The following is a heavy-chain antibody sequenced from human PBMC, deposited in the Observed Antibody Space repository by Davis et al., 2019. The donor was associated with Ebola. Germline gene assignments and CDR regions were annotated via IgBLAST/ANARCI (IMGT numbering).Heavy chain of an antibody. V-gene: IGHV3-11*06. CDR3: ARDRSPHSGYYYYGMDV. D-gene: IGHD2-15*01. CDR1: GFTFSDYY. Sequence: GESLKISCAASGFTFSDYYMSWIRQAPGKGLEWVSYISSSDRYTIYADSVKGRFTISRDNAKNSLYLQMNSLRDEDTAVYYCARDRSPHSGYYYYGMDVWGQGTTVTVSS. CDR2: ISSSDRYT. J-gene: IGHJ6*02.